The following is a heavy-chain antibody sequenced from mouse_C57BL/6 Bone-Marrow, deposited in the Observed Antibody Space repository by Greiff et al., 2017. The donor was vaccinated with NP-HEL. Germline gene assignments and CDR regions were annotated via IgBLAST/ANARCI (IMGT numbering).Heavy chain of an antibody. CDR2: IWSGGST. D-gene: IGHD2-4*01. V-gene: IGHV2-2*01. Sequence: VQRVESGPGLVQPSQCLSITCTVSGFSFTSYGVHWVRQSPGKGLEWLGVIWSGGSTDYNAAFISRLSISKDNSKSQVFFKMNSLQAADTAIYYCARNWGNYDYFYYAMDYWGQGTSVTVSS. CDR1: GFSFTSYG. J-gene: IGHJ4*01. CDR3: ARNWGNYDYFYYAMDY.